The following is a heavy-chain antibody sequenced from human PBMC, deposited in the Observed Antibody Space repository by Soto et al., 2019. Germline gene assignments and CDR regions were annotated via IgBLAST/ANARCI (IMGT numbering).Heavy chain of an antibody. CDR1: GFTFSNAW. D-gene: IGHD6-19*01. J-gene: IGHJ3*02. Sequence: GGSLRLSCAASGFTFSNAWVNWVRQAPGKGLEWVGRIKSKTDGGTTDYAASVKGRFTISRDDSKNTLYLQMNSLKAEDTAVYYCARESAQWLVSRYAFDIWGQGTMVTVSS. CDR3: ARESAQWLVSRYAFDI. V-gene: IGHV3-15*07. CDR2: IKSKTDGGTT.